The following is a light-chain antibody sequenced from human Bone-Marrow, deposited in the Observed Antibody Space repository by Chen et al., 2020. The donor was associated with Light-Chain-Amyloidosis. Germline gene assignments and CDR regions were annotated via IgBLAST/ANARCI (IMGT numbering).Light chain of an antibody. V-gene: IGLV2-14*01. CDR1: SSDVASYNY. J-gene: IGLJ1*01. CDR3: SSYTSGSTFV. CDR2: DVS. Sequence: QSALTQPASVSGSPGQSITISCTGTSSDVASYNYVSWYQQHPGKAPRLIIYDVSNRPSGVSYRLSGSKSGNTAYLTISGLQAEDEADYYCSSYTSGSTFVFGTGTKVTVL.